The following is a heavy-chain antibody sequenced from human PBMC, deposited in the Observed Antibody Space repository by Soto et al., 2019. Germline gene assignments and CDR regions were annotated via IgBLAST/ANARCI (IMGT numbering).Heavy chain of an antibody. D-gene: IGHD5-18*01. J-gene: IGHJ6*02. V-gene: IGHV3-7*03. CDR1: GFTFSSYW. Sequence: GGSLRLSCAASGFTFSSYWMSWVRQAPGKGLEWVANIKQDGSEKYYVDSVKGRFTISRDNAKNSLYLQMNSLRAEDTAVYYCARDRVDTAMVRRVGYYYYGMDVWRQGTTVTVSS. CDR3: ARDRVDTAMVRRVGYYYYGMDV. CDR2: IKQDGSEK.